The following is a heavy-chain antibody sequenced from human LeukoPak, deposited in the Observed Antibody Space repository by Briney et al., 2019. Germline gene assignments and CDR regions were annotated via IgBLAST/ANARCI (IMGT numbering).Heavy chain of an antibody. CDR1: GGSISGYY. Sequence: PSETLSLTCAVYGGSISGYYWSWIRQPPGKGLEWIGYIFYSGSTNYNPSLKSRVTISVDTSKNQFSLKLSSVTAADTAVYFCARVYYGRTYDYWYFDLWGRGTLVTVSS. CDR2: IFYSGST. V-gene: IGHV4-59*01. D-gene: IGHD3-10*01. J-gene: IGHJ2*01. CDR3: ARVYYGRTYDYWYFDL.